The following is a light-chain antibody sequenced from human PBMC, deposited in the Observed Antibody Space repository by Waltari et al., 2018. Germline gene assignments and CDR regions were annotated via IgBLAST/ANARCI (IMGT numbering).Light chain of an antibody. CDR2: ETS. J-gene: IGKJ3*01. Sequence: EIVLTQSPGTLSLSPGERATPSCRASQSVSSSYLAWYQQKPGQVPRLLIYETSPRATGFPDRFSGSGSGTDFTLTISRLEPEDFVVYYCQYFGGSPPIFTFGPGTKVDIK. CDR1: QSVSSSY. CDR3: QYFGGSPPIFT. V-gene: IGKV3-20*01.